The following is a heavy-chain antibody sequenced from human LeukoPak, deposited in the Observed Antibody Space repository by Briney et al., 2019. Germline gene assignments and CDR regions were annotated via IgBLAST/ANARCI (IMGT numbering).Heavy chain of an antibody. J-gene: IGHJ5*02. CDR2: IKQDGSEK. D-gene: IGHD1-26*01. CDR3: AKYPRGLLGNWFDP. CDR1: GFTFSSYW. Sequence: GGSLRLSCAASGFTFSSYWMSWVRQAPGKGLEWVANIKQDGSEKYYVDSVKGRFTISRDNAKNSLYLQMNSLRAEDTAVYYCAKYPRGLLGNWFDPWGQGTLVTVSS. V-gene: IGHV3-7*03.